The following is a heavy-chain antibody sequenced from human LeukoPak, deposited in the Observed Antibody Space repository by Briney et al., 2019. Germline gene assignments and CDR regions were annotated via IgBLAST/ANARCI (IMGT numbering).Heavy chain of an antibody. V-gene: IGHV4-4*08. Sequence: ETLSLTCTVSGGSISSYYWSWIRQPPGKGLEWIGYIYTSGSTNYNPSLTSRVTMSVDTSKNQFSLKLSSVTAADTAVYYCARGVFLGYWGQGTLVTVSS. CDR1: GGSISSYY. CDR2: IYTSGST. J-gene: IGHJ4*02. CDR3: ARGVFLGY. D-gene: IGHD3-10*01.